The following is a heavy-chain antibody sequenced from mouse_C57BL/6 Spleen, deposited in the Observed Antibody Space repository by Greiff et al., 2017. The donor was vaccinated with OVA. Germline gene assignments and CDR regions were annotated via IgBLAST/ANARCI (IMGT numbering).Heavy chain of an antibody. Sequence: VQLQQSGAELVRPGTSVKMSCKASGYTFTNYWIGWAKQRPGHGLEWIGDIYPGGGYTNYNEKFKGKATLTADKSSSTAYMQFSSLTSEDSAIYYCARSDWNYFDYWGQGTTLTVSS. CDR1: GYTFTNYW. J-gene: IGHJ2*01. V-gene: IGHV1-63*01. CDR2: IYPGGGYT. D-gene: IGHD2-13*01. CDR3: ARSDWNYFDY.